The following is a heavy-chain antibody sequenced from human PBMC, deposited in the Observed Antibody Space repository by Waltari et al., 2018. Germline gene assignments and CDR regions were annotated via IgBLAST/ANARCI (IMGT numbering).Heavy chain of an antibody. CDR3: ARDGGFDF. CDR2: INPSSGGA. J-gene: IGHJ4*02. D-gene: IGHD2-15*01. Sequence: FIVYYMHWGRQSPGQGLEWMGCINPSSGGAKYAQNFQGRVTMTRDTSSRTVYIELSRLTYDDTAMYYCARDGGFDFWGQGTLVSVSS. V-gene: IGHV1-2*02. CDR1: FIVYY.